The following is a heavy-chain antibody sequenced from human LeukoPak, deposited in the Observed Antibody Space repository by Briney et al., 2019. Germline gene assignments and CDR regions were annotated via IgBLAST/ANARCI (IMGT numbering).Heavy chain of an antibody. D-gene: IGHD6-13*01. CDR1: GGSMRSYF. CDR3: ARGAAPSSWYFDY. Sequence: SETLSLTCTISGGSMRSYFGSWIRQTPGRGLEWIGYIYYSGSTNYNPTLTSRVTMSVDTSKNHFSLKLSSVTAADTAVYYCARGAAPSSWYFDYWGQGTLVTVSS. V-gene: IGHV4-59*01. J-gene: IGHJ4*02. CDR2: IYYSGST.